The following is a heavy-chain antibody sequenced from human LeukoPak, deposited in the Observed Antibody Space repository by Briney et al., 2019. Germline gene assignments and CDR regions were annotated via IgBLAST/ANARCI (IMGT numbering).Heavy chain of an antibody. CDR1: GLIFSDYY. Sequence: GGSLRLSCAVSGLIFSDYYMDWVRQAPGKGLEWVGRSRNEVDGYTIEYAASVKGRFIISRDDSQKSLYLQMNSLKTDDTAVYYCTRCPSSGYHPDYWGQGTLVTVSS. CDR2: SRNEVDGYTI. J-gene: IGHJ4*02. D-gene: IGHD3-3*01. CDR3: TRCPSSGYHPDY. V-gene: IGHV3-72*01.